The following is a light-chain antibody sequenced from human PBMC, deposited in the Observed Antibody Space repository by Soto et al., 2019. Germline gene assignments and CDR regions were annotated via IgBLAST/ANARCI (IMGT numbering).Light chain of an antibody. CDR2: QVT. Sequence: QSVLTQPASVSGSPGQSITISCTGTSSDVGTRNFVSWYQQHPGKAPKLMIYQVTNRPSGVSNRFSGSKSGNTASLTISGLQPEDEADYYCSSYTDSTNYVFGTGTKVTVL. V-gene: IGLV2-14*01. CDR1: SSDVGTRNF. J-gene: IGLJ1*01. CDR3: SSYTDSTNYV.